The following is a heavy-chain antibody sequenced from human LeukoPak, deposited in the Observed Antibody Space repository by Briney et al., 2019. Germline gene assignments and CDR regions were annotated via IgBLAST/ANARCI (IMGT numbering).Heavy chain of an antibody. CDR3: AKSAGSVFFFDY. D-gene: IGHD3-10*01. V-gene: IGHV3-66*01. Sequence: GGSLRLSCAASGFTVSSNYMSWVRQAPGKGLEWASVIYSGGSTYYADSVKGRFTISRDNSKNTLYLQMNSLRAEDTAVYYCAKSAGSVFFFDYWGQGTLVTVSS. CDR2: IYSGGST. CDR1: GFTVSSNY. J-gene: IGHJ4*02.